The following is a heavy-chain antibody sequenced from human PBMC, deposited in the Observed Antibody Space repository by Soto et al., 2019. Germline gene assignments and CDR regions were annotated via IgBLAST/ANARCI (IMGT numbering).Heavy chain of an antibody. CDR1: GFTFTIYS. D-gene: IGHD3-9*01. CDR2: ISRTSNTI. J-gene: IGHJ3*01. Sequence: EVQLVESGGGLVQPGGSLRLSCAASGFTFTIYSMNWVRQAPGKGLEWLSYISRTSNTIYYADSVKGRFTISRDNARNSLSLHMNSLRAEDTAVYYCARGVGRYFDPFDLWGQGTMVTVSS. CDR3: ARGVGRYFDPFDL. V-gene: IGHV3-48*01.